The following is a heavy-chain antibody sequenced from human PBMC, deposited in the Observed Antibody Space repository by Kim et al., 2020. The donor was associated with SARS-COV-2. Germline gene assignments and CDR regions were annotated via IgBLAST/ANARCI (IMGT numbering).Heavy chain of an antibody. D-gene: IGHD3-10*01. Sequence: ASVKVSCKASGYTFDTYALYWVRQAPGQRFEWMGWINGGNGNTRYSQNFQGRVTITRDTSATTAYIELSSLTSKDTAVYYCAREGSGSYNWFDPWGQGTLVTVSS. J-gene: IGHJ5*02. V-gene: IGHV1-3*01. CDR2: INGGNGNT. CDR1: GYTFDTYA. CDR3: AREGSGSYNWFDP.